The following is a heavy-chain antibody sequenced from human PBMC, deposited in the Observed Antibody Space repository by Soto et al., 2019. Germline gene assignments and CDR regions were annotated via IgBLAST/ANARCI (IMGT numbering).Heavy chain of an antibody. D-gene: IGHD3-9*01. CDR3: ARGAGSYDILTGYAETDYYMDV. J-gene: IGHJ6*03. V-gene: IGHV3-13*01. Sequence: GGSLRLSCAASGFTFSSYDMHWVRQATGKGLEWVSAIGTAGDTYYPGSVKGRFTISRENAKNSLYLQMNSLRAGDTAVYYCARGAGSYDILTGYAETDYYMDVWGKGTTVTVSS. CDR1: GFTFSSYD. CDR2: IGTAGDT.